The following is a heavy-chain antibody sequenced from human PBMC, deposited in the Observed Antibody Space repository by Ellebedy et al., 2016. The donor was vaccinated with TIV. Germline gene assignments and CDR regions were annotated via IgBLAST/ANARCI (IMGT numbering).Heavy chain of an antibody. CDR2: ISGSGGST. CDR1: GFTFSSYG. V-gene: IGHV3-23*01. Sequence: GGSLRLSCAASGFTFSSYGMSWVRQAPGKGLEWVSAISGSGGSTYYADSVKGRFTISRDNSKNTLYLQMNSLRAEDTAVYYCAKETWGLIGPYYFDYWGQGTLVTVSS. D-gene: IGHD3-16*01. J-gene: IGHJ4*02. CDR3: AKETWGLIGPYYFDY.